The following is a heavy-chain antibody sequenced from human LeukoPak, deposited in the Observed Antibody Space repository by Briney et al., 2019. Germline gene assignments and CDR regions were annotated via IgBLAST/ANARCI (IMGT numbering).Heavy chain of an antibody. D-gene: IGHD3-3*01. Sequence: GGSLRLSCAASGFTFSSYSMNWVRQAPGKGLEWVSYISSSSSTIYYADSVKGRFTISRDNAKNSLYLQMNSLRAEDTAVYYCARSPPPYDFWSGYSYYFDYWGQGTLVTVSS. CDR3: ARSPPPYDFWSGYSYYFDY. CDR1: GFTFSSYS. V-gene: IGHV3-48*01. CDR2: ISSSSSTI. J-gene: IGHJ4*02.